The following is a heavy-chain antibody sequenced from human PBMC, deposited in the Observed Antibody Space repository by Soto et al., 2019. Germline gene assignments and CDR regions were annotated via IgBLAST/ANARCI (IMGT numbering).Heavy chain of an antibody. CDR2: INHSGST. D-gene: IGHD2-2*01. J-gene: IGHJ4*02. Sequence: QVQLQQWGAGLLKPSETLSLTCAVYGGSFSGYYWSWIRQPPGKGLEWIGEINHSGSTNYNPSLKSRVTISVDTSKNQVSLKLSSVTAADTAVYYCARGSRTPIDYWGQGTLVTVSS. CDR1: GGSFSGYY. V-gene: IGHV4-34*01. CDR3: ARGSRTPIDY.